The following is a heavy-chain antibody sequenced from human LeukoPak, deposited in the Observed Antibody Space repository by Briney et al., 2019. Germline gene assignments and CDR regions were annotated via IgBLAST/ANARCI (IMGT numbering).Heavy chain of an antibody. CDR2: ISSSGGST. D-gene: IGHD2-2*02. J-gene: IGHJ4*02. CDR1: GFTFSNYA. Sequence: GESLRLSCAASGFTFSNYAMSWVRQTPGKGLEWVSSISSSGGSTYYADSVKGRFTISRDNSKNTLYLQMNSLRAEDTAVYYCALSWYTTKYDDYWGQGTLVTVSS. CDR3: ALSWYTTKYDDY. V-gene: IGHV3-23*01.